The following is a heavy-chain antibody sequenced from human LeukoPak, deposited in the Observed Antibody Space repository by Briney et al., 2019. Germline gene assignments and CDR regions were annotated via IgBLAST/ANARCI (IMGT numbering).Heavy chain of an antibody. CDR2: ISYDGSNK. D-gene: IGHD4-23*01. CDR1: GFGFSSYA. CDR3: ARDLGRYGGKTEFDY. V-gene: IGHV3-30-3*01. Sequence: GGSLRLSCAASGFGFSSYAMHWVRQAPGKGLEWVAVISYDGSNKYYADSVKGRFTISRDNSKNTLYLQMISLRAEDTAVFYCARDLGRYGGKTEFDYWGQRTPGSVSS. J-gene: IGHJ4*02.